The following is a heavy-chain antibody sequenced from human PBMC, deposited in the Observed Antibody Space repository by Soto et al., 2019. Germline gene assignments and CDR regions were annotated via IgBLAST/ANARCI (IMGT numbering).Heavy chain of an antibody. D-gene: IGHD6-13*01. V-gene: IGHV1-46*01. J-gene: IGHJ5*02. CDR2: INPSGGST. CDR1: GYTFTSNL. Sequence: ASVKVSCKASGYTFTSNLIHWVRRAPGQGLEWMGTINPSGGSTNYAQKFQGRVTLTRDTSTSTVYMELTSLTSEDTAVYYCARDHSISSSGAWWLDPWGQGTLVTVSS. CDR3: ARDHSISSSGAWWLDP.